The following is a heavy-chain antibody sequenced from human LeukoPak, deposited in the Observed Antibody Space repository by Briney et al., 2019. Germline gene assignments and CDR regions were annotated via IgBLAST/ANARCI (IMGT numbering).Heavy chain of an antibody. CDR2: IIPIFGTA. D-gene: IGHD6-13*01. V-gene: IGHV1-69*13. J-gene: IGHJ3*02. CDR3: ASAAAAPVKDAFDI. CDR1: GGTFSSYA. Sequence: ASVKVSCKASGGTFSSYATSWVRQAPGQGLEWMGGIIPIFGTANYAQKFQGRVTITADESTSTAYMELSSLRSEDTAVYYCASAAAAPVKDAFDIWGQGTMVSVSS.